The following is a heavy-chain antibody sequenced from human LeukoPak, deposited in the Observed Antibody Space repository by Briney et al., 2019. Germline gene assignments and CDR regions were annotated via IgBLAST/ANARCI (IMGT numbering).Heavy chain of an antibody. J-gene: IGHJ3*02. CDR1: GGSISSYY. CDR3: ATNRAGTYDRPFDI. D-gene: IGHD1-26*01. CDR2: IYYSGST. Sequence: PSETLSLTCTVSGGSISSYYWSWIRQPPGKGLEWIGYIYYSGSTNYNPPLKSRVTISIDTSKNQFSLELSSVTATDTAVYFCATNRAGTYDRPFDIWGQGTMVTVSS. V-gene: IGHV4-59*08.